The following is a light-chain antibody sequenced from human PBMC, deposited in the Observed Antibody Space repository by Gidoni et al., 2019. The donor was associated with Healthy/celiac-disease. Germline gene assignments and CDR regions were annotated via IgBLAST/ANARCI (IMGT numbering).Light chain of an antibody. J-gene: IGKJ2*01. CDR2: DAC. CDR3: QQYDKLPYT. CDR1: QDISNY. Sequence: DLHMTLCPSSLSASVGDRVTITCQASQDISNYLNWYQQKPGKATKLLVYDACNLETGVPSRFSGSGSGKDFTFTISSLQPEDIATYYCQQYDKLPYTFGQGTKLEIK. V-gene: IGKV1-33*01.